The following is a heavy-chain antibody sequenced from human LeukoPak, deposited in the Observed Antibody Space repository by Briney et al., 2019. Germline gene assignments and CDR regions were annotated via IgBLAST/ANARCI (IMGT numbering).Heavy chain of an antibody. CDR2: IYYSGST. Sequence: PSETLSLTCTVSGGSISSGGYYWSWIRQPPGKGLEWIGYIYYSGSTNYNPSLKSRVTISVDTSKNRFSLKLSSVTAPDTAVYYCARDRPYYYDSSGYRAFDIWGQGTMVTVSS. CDR1: GGSISSGGYY. CDR3: ARDRPYYYDSSGYRAFDI. V-gene: IGHV4-61*08. J-gene: IGHJ3*02. D-gene: IGHD3-22*01.